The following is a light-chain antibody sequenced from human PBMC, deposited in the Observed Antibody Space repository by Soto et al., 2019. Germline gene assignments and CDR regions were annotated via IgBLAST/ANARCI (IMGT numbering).Light chain of an antibody. V-gene: IGLV1-40*01. J-gene: IGLJ2*01. CDR1: SYNIGAGYD. CDR2: GNS. CDR3: QSYDSSLSGHVV. Sequence: QSVLTQPPSVSGAPGQRVTIFCTGSSYNIGAGYDVHWYQQLPGTAPKLLIYGNSTRPSGVPDRFSGSKSGTSASLAITGLQAEDEADYYCQSYDSSLSGHVVFGGGTKLTVL.